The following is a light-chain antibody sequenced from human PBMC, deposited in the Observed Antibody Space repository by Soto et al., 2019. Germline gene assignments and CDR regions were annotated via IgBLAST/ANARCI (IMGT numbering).Light chain of an antibody. CDR1: QRMSAW. CDR2: DAS. V-gene: IGKV1-5*01. Sequence: DIPMTPSPTTLSASVGDRVIITCRASQRMSAWLAWYQQKPGKAPTLLIYDASSLENGVPSRFSGSGSGTDFTLTISSLQPNDFATYYCQQYDTYPWTFGQGTKVEIK. CDR3: QQYDTYPWT. J-gene: IGKJ1*01.